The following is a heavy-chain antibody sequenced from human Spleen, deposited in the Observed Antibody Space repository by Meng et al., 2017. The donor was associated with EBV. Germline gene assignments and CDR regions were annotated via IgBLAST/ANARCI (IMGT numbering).Heavy chain of an antibody. J-gene: IGHJ4*02. CDR1: GGTFRSDA. D-gene: IGHD3-10*01. CDR3: ASESGRGFTPDY. Sequence: QVQWVQSGAEVKKPGSSVKVSCKPSGGTFRSDAISWVRQGPGQGLEWMGGLIPMSGAPHYAQKFQDRVTITADESTSTHYMDLSGLRSEDTAVYYCASESGRGFTPDYWGQGTLVTVSS. CDR2: LIPMSGAP. V-gene: IGHV1-69*01.